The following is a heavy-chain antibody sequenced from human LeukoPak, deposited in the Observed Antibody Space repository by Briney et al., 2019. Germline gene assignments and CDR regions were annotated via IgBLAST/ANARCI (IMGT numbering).Heavy chain of an antibody. CDR1: GYTFTSYG. Sequence: ASVKVCCKASGYTFTSYGISWVRQAPGQGLEWMGWISAYNGNTNYAQKLQGRVTMTTDTSTSTAYMELRSLRSDDTAVYYCARGAGYSSSPLNYYYYMDVWGKGTTVTVSS. V-gene: IGHV1-18*01. D-gene: IGHD6-6*01. CDR2: ISAYNGNT. J-gene: IGHJ6*03. CDR3: ARGAGYSSSPLNYYYYMDV.